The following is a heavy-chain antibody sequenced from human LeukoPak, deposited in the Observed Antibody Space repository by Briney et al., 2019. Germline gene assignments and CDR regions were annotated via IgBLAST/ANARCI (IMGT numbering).Heavy chain of an antibody. J-gene: IGHJ3*02. CDR2: IYYSGCT. CDR3: ARGGNDFWSGSPDAFDI. CDR1: GGSLSSYY. V-gene: IGHV4-59*01. Sequence: SETLSLTCTVSGGSLSSYYWSWIRQPPGKGLEWIGYIYYSGCTNYNPSLKSRVTISVDTSKNQFSLKLSSVTAADTAVYYCARGGNDFWSGSPDAFDIWGQGTMVTVSS. D-gene: IGHD3-3*01.